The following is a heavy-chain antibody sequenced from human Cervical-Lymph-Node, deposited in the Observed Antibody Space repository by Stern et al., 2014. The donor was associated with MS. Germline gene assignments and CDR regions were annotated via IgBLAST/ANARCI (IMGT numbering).Heavy chain of an antibody. CDR3: ARLPYDFWSGYYLFDY. Sequence: QVQLQESGPGLVKPSQTLSLTCTVSGGSISSGGYYWSWIRQHPGKGLEWIGYIYYSGSTYYNPSLKSRVTISVDTSKTQFSLKLSSVTAADTAVYYCARLPYDFWSGYYLFDYWGQGTLVTVSS. CDR2: IYYSGST. V-gene: IGHV4-31*03. CDR1: GGSISSGGYY. J-gene: IGHJ4*02. D-gene: IGHD3-3*01.